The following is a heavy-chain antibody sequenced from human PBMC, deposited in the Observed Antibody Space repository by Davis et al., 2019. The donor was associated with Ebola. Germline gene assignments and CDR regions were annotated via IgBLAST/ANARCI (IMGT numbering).Heavy chain of an antibody. D-gene: IGHD6-19*01. CDR2: INAGNGNT. J-gene: IGHJ4*02. Sequence: ASVKVSCKASGYTFTSYAMHWVRQAPGQRLEWMGWINAGNGNTKYSQKFQGRVTITRDTSASTAYMELSSLRSEDTAVYYCARDSGWYVGYYFDYWGQGTLITVSS. V-gene: IGHV1-3*01. CDR1: GYTFTSYA. CDR3: ARDSGWYVGYYFDY.